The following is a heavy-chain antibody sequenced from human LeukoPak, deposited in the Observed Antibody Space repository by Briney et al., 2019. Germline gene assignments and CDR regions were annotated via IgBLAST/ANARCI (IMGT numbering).Heavy chain of an antibody. CDR1: GGPISSGSYY. V-gene: IGHV4-61*02. CDR2: IYTSGST. J-gene: IGHJ4*02. D-gene: IGHD5-18*01. Sequence: SETLSLTCTVSGGPISSGSYYWSWIRQPAGKGLEWIGRIYTSGSTNYNPSLKSRVTISVDTSKNQFSLKLSSVTAADTAVYYCARELDTAMVTYYFDYWGQGTLVTVSS. CDR3: ARELDTAMVTYYFDY.